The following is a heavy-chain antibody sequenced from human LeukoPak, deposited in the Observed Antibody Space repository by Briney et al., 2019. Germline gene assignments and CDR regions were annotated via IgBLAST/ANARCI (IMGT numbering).Heavy chain of an antibody. D-gene: IGHD6-13*01. V-gene: IGHV3-21*01. CDR1: GFTFSSYS. J-gene: IGHJ4*02. CDR2: ISSSSSYI. CDR3: ARGSSWYYFDY. Sequence: GGSLRLSCAASGFTFSSYSMNWVRQAPGKGLEWVSSISSSSSYIYYADSVKGRFTISRDNAKNSLYLQMNSLRAEDTAVYYCARGSSWYYFDYWGQGTLVTVSS.